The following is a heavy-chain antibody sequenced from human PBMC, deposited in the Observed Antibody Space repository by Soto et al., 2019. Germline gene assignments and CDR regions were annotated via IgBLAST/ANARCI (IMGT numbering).Heavy chain of an antibody. CDR2: FYYTGST. V-gene: IGHV4-61*03. Sequence: QVQLQESGPGLVKSSETLSLTCTVSGGSVSSEHYYWNWIRQPPGKGLEWIGYFYYTGSTNYNPSLESRLTMSVHMSKNHFSLELSSVTAADTAVYYCAGGTDGKKVAYWGQGTLVTVSS. J-gene: IGHJ4*02. D-gene: IGHD5-12*01. CDR1: GGSVSSEHYY. CDR3: AGGTDGKKVAY.